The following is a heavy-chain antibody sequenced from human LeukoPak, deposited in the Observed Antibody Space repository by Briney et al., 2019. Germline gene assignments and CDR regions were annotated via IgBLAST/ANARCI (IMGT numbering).Heavy chain of an antibody. Sequence: SETLSLTCTVSGGSISSYYWSWIRQPPGKGLEWIGYIYYSGSTNYNPSLKSRVTISVDTSKNQFSLKLSSVTAADTAVYYCARGRRDFWSGYNYYGMDVWGQGTTVTVSS. J-gene: IGHJ6*02. CDR2: IYYSGST. CDR1: GGSISSYY. V-gene: IGHV4-59*12. CDR3: ARGRRDFWSGYNYYGMDV. D-gene: IGHD3-3*01.